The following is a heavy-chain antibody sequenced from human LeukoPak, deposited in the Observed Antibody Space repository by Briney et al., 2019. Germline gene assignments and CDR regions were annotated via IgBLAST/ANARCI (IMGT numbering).Heavy chain of an antibody. D-gene: IGHD6-25*01. CDR3: ARYAAPFDY. V-gene: IGHV3-48*03. J-gene: IGHJ4*02. CDR1: GFTFSSYE. CDR2: ISSSGSTI. Sequence: PGGSLRLSCAASGFTFSSYEMNWVRQAPGKGLEWVSYISSSGSTIYYADSVKGRFTISRDNAKNSLYLQINSLRAEDTAVYYCARYAAPFDYWGQGTLVTVSS.